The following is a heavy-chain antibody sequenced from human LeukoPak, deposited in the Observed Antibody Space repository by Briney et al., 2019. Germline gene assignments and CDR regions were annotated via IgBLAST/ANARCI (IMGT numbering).Heavy chain of an antibody. CDR2: ISSSSSYI. CDR3: ARDRIAVAGLD. Sequence: KAGGSLRLSCAASGFTFSSYSMNWVRQAPGKGLEWVSSISSSSSYIYYADSVKGRFTISRDNAKNSLYLQMNSLRAEDAAVYYCARDRIAVAGLDWGQGTLVTVSS. CDR1: GFTFSSYS. J-gene: IGHJ4*02. V-gene: IGHV3-21*01. D-gene: IGHD6-19*01.